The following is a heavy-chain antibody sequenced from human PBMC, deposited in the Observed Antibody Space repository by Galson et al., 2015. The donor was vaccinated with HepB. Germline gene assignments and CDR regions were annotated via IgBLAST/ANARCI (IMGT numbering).Heavy chain of an antibody. V-gene: IGHV1-46*01. CDR2: INPSGTST. CDR3: VPRGDGSGSFDI. J-gene: IGHJ4*02. CDR1: EYTFTFHY. Sequence: SVKVSCKASEYTFTFHYIHWVRQAPGQGLEWMGRINPSGTSTTYAQNFQGRVTMTRDTSTNTVYMDLSSLTSADTAVYYCVPRGDGSGSFDIWGQGTLVAVSS. D-gene: IGHD3-10*01.